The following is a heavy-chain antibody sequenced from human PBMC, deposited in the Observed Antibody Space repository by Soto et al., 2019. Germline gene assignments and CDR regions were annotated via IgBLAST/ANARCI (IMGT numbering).Heavy chain of an antibody. D-gene: IGHD3-3*02. CDR1: GDSISSSSYY. V-gene: IGHV4-39*01. J-gene: IGHJ5*02. CDR2: IHYRANS. CDR3: ARQMQLAVHGLDP. Sequence: PSETLSLTCAVSGDSISSSSYYWAWIRQPPGKGLEWIGSIHYRANSYYSPSLKSRITISVDTSKNQISLRLSSVTAADTAVYYCARQMQLAVHGLDPWGQGPLVTVYS.